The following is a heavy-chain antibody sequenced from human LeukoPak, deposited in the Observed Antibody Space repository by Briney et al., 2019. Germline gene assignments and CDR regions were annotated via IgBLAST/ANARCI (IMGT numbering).Heavy chain of an antibody. D-gene: IGHD1-20*01. CDR3: AREEGYNWNYLDY. Sequence: GGSLRLSCAASGFTFSSYWMSWVRQAPGKGLEGVANIKQDGSEKYYVDSVKGRFTISRDNAKNSLYLQMNSLRAEDTAVYYCAREEGYNWNYLDYWGQGTLVTVSS. CDR1: GFTFSSYW. V-gene: IGHV3-7*01. J-gene: IGHJ4*02. CDR2: IKQDGSEK.